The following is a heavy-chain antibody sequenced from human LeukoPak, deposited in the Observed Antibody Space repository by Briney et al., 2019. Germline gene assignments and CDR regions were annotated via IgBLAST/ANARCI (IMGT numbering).Heavy chain of an antibody. V-gene: IGHV4-59*08. J-gene: IGHJ5*02. CDR1: GGSISRYY. CDR3: ARRLGGWFDP. Sequence: NTSETLSLTCTVYGGSISRYYWSWIRQPPGKGLEWIGYIFYSGSTNYNPSLKSRVTISVDTSQNQISLKLISVTTADAAVYYCARRLGGWFDPWGQGTLVTVSS. D-gene: IGHD3-16*01. CDR2: IFYSGST.